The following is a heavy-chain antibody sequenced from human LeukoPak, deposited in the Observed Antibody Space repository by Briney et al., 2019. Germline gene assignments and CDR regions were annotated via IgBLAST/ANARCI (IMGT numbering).Heavy chain of an antibody. CDR2: INHSGST. Sequence: SETLSLTCAVYGGSFSGYYWSWIRQPPGKGLEWIGEINHSGSTNYNPSLKSRVTISVDTSKNQFSLKLSSVTAADTAVYYCARRSLKAVVAATGYRYWFDPWGQGTLVTVSS. V-gene: IGHV4-34*01. D-gene: IGHD2-15*01. CDR3: ARRSLKAVVAATGYRYWFDP. CDR1: GGSFSGYY. J-gene: IGHJ5*02.